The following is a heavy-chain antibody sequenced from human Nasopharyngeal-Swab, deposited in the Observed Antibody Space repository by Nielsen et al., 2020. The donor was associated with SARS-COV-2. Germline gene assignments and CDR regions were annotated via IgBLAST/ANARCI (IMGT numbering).Heavy chain of an antibody. V-gene: IGHV3-23*01. D-gene: IGHD4-11*01. CDR3: AKDLNSNFLNYMDV. J-gene: IGHJ6*03. CDR2: ISASGVTT. CDR1: GFTFSRFG. Sequence: ESLKISCAASGFTFSRFGMGWVRQAPRKGLEWVSAISASGVTTYYADSVKGRFTISRDNSKSTLYLQMNSLRAEDTAAYYCAKDLNSNFLNYMDVWGKGTTVSVSS.